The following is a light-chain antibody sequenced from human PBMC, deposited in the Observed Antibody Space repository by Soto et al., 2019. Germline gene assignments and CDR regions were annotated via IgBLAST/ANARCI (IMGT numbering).Light chain of an antibody. CDR1: QGISNY. J-gene: IGKJ1*01. CDR2: AAS. CDR3: QKYNSAPRT. Sequence: DIQMTQSPSSLSASVGDRVTITCRASQGISNYLAWYQQKPGKVPKLLIYAASTLQSGVPSRFSGSGSGTDFILTISSLQPEDVSTYYCQKYNSAPRTFGQGNKVEIK. V-gene: IGKV1-27*01.